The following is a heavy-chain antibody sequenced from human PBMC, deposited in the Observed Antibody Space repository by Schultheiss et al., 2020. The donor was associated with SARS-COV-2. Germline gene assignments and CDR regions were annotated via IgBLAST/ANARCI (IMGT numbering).Heavy chain of an antibody. D-gene: IGHD2-15*01. CDR2: ISYDGSNK. Sequence: GGSLRLSCAASGFTFSSYAMHWVRQAPGKGLEWVAVISYDGSNKYYADSVKGRFTISRDNAKNSLYLQMNSLRAEDTAVYYCARGGMDVVVVAATDFGYWGQGTLVTVSS. CDR3: ARGGMDVVVVAATDFGY. V-gene: IGHV3-30*07. CDR1: GFTFSSYA. J-gene: IGHJ4*02.